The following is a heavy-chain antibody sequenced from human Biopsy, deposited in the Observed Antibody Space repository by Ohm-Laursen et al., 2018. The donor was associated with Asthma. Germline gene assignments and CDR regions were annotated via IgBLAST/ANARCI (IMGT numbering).Heavy chain of an antibody. CDR1: GGTFSNFA. Sequence: GASVKVSCNAPGGTFSNFAISWVRQAPGQGLEWLGGIMTVFGTTNYAQKFQGRVTITADESTSTAYMEVTSLRSEDTAIYYCARCQVGYSSGWSLLLKKIYYSGMDVWDQGTAVTVSS. D-gene: IGHD6-19*01. J-gene: IGHJ6*02. V-gene: IGHV1-69*13. CDR3: ARCQVGYSSGWSLLLKKIYYSGMDV. CDR2: IMTVFGTT.